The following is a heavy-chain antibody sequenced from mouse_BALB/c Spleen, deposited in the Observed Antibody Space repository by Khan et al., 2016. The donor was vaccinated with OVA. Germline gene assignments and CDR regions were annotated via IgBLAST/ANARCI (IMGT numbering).Heavy chain of an antibody. CDR3: ARELRLGGFAY. CDR1: GFSLTGFG. J-gene: IGHJ3*01. V-gene: IGHV2-6-7*01. Sequence: QVQLQQSGPGLVAPSQSLSITCTVSGFSLTGFGVNWVRQPPGKGLEWLGMIWGDGSTDYNSALKSRLSINKDNSKSQVFLKMNSLRTDDTARYYCARELRLGGFAYWGQGTLVTVST. D-gene: IGHD1-2*01. CDR2: IWGDGST.